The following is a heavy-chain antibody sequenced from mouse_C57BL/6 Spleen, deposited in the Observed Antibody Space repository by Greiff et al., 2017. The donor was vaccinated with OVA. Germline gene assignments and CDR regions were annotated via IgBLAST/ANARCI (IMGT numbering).Heavy chain of an antibody. CDR2: IYPSDSET. D-gene: IGHD2-4*01. CDR3: ARRYYDYGLAD. J-gene: IGHJ3*01. V-gene: IGHV1-61*01. CDR1: GYTFTSYW. Sequence: VQLQQPGAELVRPGSSVKLSCKASGYTFTSYWMDWVKQRPGQGLEWIGTIYPSDSETHYNQKFKDKATLTVDKSSSTAYMQLSSLTSEDSAVYYCARRYYDYGLADWGQGTLVTVSA.